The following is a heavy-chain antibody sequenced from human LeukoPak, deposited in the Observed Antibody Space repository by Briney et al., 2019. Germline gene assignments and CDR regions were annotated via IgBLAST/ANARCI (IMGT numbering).Heavy chain of an antibody. J-gene: IGHJ4*02. D-gene: IGHD1-26*01. CDR3: AKERGSYTYYLDY. CDR2: VSGSGGST. V-gene: IGHV3-23*01. Sequence: QSGGSLRLSCAASGFTFSSYAMSWVRQAPGKGLEWVSAVSGSGGSTYYADSVKGRFTVSRDNSKNTLYLQMNSLRAEDTAVYYCAKERGSYTYYLDYWGQGTLVTVSS. CDR1: GFTFSSYA.